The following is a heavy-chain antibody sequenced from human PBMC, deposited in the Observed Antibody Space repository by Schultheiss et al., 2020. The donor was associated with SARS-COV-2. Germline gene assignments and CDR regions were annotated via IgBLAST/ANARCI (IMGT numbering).Heavy chain of an antibody. D-gene: IGHD3-10*01. CDR3: ARSWRFRELLPAGWFDP. CDR2: IYYSGST. V-gene: IGHV4-61*08. CDR1: GGSISSGGYY. J-gene: IGHJ5*02. Sequence: SETLSLTCTVSGGSISSGGYYWSWIRQHPGKGLEWIGYIYYSGSTNYNPSLKSRVTISVDTSKNQFSLKLSSVTAADTAVYYCARSWRFRELLPAGWFDPWGQGTLVTVSS.